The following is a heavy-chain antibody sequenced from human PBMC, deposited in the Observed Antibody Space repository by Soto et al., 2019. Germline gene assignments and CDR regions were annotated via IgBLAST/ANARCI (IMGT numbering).Heavy chain of an antibody. V-gene: IGHV1-69*13. CDR1: GGTFSSYA. CDR2: IIPIFGTA. J-gene: IGHJ3*02. D-gene: IGHD3-22*01. CDR3: ASRSSGYYYAFDI. Sequence: ASVKVSCKASGGTFSSYAISWVLQAPGEVLEWVGGIIPIFGTANYAQKFQGRGTITADESTSTAYMELSSLRSEDTAVYYCASRSSGYYYAFDIWGQGTMVTVSS.